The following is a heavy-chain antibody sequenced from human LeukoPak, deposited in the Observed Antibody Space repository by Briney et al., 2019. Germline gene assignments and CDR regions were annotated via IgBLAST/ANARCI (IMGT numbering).Heavy chain of an antibody. CDR1: GFSLSTSGVG. J-gene: IGHJ4*02. Sequence: SGPTLVNPTQTLTLTCSFSGFSLSTSGVGVGWIRQPPGKALGWLALISWDDDERYRPSLNSRLTITKATSRNQVVLTMTNMDPVDTATYYCAHRPAMVTTKEFYYFDYWGQGTLVTVSS. D-gene: IGHD4-17*01. V-gene: IGHV2-5*02. CDR3: AHRPAMVTTKEFYYFDY. CDR2: ISWDDDE.